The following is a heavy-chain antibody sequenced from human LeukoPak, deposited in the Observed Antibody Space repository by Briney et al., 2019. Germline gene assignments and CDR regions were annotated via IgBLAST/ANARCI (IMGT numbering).Heavy chain of an antibody. V-gene: IGHV3-23*01. CDR3: AKEGVTHTGTPRGGMDV. J-gene: IGHJ6*02. D-gene: IGHD2-21*02. CDR2: ISGSGGST. Sequence: GGSLRLSCAASGFTFSSYAMSWVRQAPGKGLEWVSGISGSGGSTFYADSVKGRFTISRDNSKNTLYLQMISLRAEDTAVYFCAKEGVTHTGTPRGGMDVWGQGTTVTVSS. CDR1: GFTFSSYA.